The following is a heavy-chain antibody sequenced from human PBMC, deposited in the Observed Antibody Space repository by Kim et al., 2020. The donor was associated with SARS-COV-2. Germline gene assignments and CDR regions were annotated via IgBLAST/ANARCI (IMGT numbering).Heavy chain of an antibody. CDR3: ATATPSGDYYYYGMDV. V-gene: IGHV1-24*01. CDR2: FDPEDGET. J-gene: IGHJ6*02. D-gene: IGHD3-10*01. Sequence: ASVKVSFKVSGYTLTELSMHWVRQAPGKGLEWMGGFDPEDGETIYAQKFQGRVTMTEDTSTDTAYMELSSLRSEDTAVYYCATATPSGDYYYYGMDVWGQGTTVTVSS. CDR1: GYTLTELS.